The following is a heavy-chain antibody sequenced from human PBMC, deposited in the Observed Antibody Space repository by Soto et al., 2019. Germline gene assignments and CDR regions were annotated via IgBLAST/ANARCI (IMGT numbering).Heavy chain of an antibody. CDR3: AKKAVFGVVQNDNWFDP. CDR1: GFTFSDYS. Sequence: GGSLRLSCAASGFTFSDYSMNWVRQAPGKGLERVSSISSSGAYTYYADSVKGRFTISRDNAKNSLYLQMNSLRAEDTAVYYCAKKAVFGVVQNDNWFDPWGQGTLVTVSS. D-gene: IGHD3-3*01. CDR2: ISSSGAYT. V-gene: IGHV3-21*01. J-gene: IGHJ5*02.